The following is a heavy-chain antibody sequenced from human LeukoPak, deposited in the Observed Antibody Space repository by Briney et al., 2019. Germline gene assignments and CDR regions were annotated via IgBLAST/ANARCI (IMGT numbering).Heavy chain of an antibody. CDR3: ATCYSPELFDS. D-gene: IGHD2-15*01. V-gene: IGHV4-38-2*02. Sequence: SETLSLTCTVSGYSISTGYHWGWIRQSPGTGLEWIGSTYHSGNTYYNPSLKSRVTMSMDTSMNQFSLQVTSVTAADTAVCSGATCYSPELFDSWGQGTLVTVSS. CDR2: TYHSGNT. J-gene: IGHJ4*02. CDR1: GYSISTGYH.